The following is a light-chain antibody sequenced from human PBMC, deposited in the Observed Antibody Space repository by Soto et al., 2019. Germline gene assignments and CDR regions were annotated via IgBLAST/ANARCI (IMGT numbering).Light chain of an antibody. CDR3: IQDYNYPLA. CDR1: QGIRSE. Sequence: AIERTQKTSCVSASVGVKITMTSGASQGIRSELGWYQQKPGKAPNLLIYTASSLQSGVPSRFSGSGSGTDLPLTISSLQPQDFPTYYCIQDYNYPLAFGGGTKVDIK. J-gene: IGKJ4*01. CDR2: TAS. V-gene: IGKV1-6*01.